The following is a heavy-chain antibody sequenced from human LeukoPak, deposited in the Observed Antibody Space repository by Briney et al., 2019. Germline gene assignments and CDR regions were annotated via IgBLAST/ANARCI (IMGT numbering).Heavy chain of an antibody. D-gene: IGHD3-16*01. CDR1: GFTFDDYA. Sequence: PGGSLRLSCAASGFTFDDYAMHWVRQAPGKGLEWVSGISWNSGIIGYADSVKGRFTISRDNAKNSLYLQMNSLRAEDTALYYCAKDIRRSDYGSFDYWGQGTLVTVSS. CDR3: AKDIRRSDYGSFDY. V-gene: IGHV3-9*01. CDR2: ISWNSGII. J-gene: IGHJ4*02.